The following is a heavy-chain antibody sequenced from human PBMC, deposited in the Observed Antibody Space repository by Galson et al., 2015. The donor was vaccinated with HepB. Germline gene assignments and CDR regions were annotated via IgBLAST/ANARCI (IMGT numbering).Heavy chain of an antibody. D-gene: IGHD1-26*01. CDR2: IWYDGSNK. J-gene: IGHJ5*02. CDR3: ARGSGNYGCFDP. Sequence: SLRLSCAASAFIFSSYSMHWVRQAPGKGLGWVAVIWYDGSNKYYGDSVQGRITISRDNTKNTLYLQMNSLRAEDTAVYYGARGSGNYGCFDPWGQGTLVTVSS. CDR1: AFIFSSYS. V-gene: IGHV3-33*01.